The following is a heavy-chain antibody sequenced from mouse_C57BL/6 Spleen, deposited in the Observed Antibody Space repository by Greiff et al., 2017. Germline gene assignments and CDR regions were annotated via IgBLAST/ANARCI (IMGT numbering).Heavy chain of an antibody. J-gene: IGHJ4*01. V-gene: IGHV5-6*01. CDR2: ISSGGSYT. CDR3: ARLGSNRDAMDY. CDR1: GFTFSSYG. Sequence: EVMLVESGGDLVKPGGSLKLSCAASGFTFSSYGMSWVRQTPDKRLEWVATISSGGSYTYYPDSVKGRFTISRDNDKNTLYLQMSSLTSEDTAMYYCARLGSNRDAMDYWGQGTSVTVSS. D-gene: IGHD1-1*01.